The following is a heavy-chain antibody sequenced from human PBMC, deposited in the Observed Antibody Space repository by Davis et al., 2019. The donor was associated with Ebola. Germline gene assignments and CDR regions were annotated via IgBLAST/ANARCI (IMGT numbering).Heavy chain of an antibody. J-gene: IGHJ3*02. D-gene: IGHD6-19*01. V-gene: IGHV1-69*13. CDR2: IIPIFGTA. CDR1: AGTFSSYA. CDR3: AREAGGWYRDAFDI. Sequence: AASVQVSCKASAGTFSSYAISWVRQAPGQGLDWMGRIIPIFGTANYAQKFQGRVTITADESTSTAYMELSSLRSEDTAVYYCAREAGGWYRDAFDIWGQGTMVTVSS.